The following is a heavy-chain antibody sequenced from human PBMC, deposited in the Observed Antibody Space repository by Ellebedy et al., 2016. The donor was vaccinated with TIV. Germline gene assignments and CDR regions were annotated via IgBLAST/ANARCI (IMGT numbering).Heavy chain of an antibody. J-gene: IGHJ4*02. CDR3: ARGRGYYDSKSYYKGHDY. D-gene: IGHD3-10*01. CDR2: MNPNSGNT. Sequence: AASVKVSCKASGYTFTGYDIYWVRQATGQGLEWMGWMNPNSGNTGHAQNFQGRVTMTRNTSISTAYMELSSLRSEDTAVYYCARGRGYYDSKSYYKGHDYWGQGTLVTVSS. V-gene: IGHV1-8*01. CDR1: GYTFTGYD.